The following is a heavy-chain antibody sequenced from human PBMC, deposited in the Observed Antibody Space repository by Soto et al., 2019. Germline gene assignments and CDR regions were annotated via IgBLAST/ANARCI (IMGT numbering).Heavy chain of an antibody. J-gene: IGHJ3*02. Sequence: ASVKVSCKASGYTFTSYGISWVRQAPGQGLEWMGWISAYNGNTNYAQKLQGRVTMTTDTSTSTAYMELRSLRPDDTAVYYCARGVSTAESYYDYVWGSYSYTSRAFDMWGQGTMVTV. V-gene: IGHV1-18*04. CDR3: ARGVSTAESYYDYVWGSYSYTSRAFDM. CDR2: ISAYNGNT. D-gene: IGHD3-16*02. CDR1: GYTFTSYG.